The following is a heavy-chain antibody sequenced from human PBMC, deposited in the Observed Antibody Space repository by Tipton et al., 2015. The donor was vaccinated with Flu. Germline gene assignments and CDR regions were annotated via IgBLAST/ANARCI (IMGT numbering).Heavy chain of an antibody. V-gene: IGHV4-39*01. Sequence: LRLSCTVSSGSIRSTNYFCAWIRQPPGKGLELIGSIYPSGTTYCNPSLKSRVTISVDTSKNQFSLKLRSVTAADTAVYYCARLSYYDVDLKNFYFDYWGQGALVTVSS. J-gene: IGHJ4*02. CDR2: IYPSGTT. D-gene: IGHD3-10*02. CDR1: SGSIRSTNYF. CDR3: ARLSYYDVDLKNFYFDY.